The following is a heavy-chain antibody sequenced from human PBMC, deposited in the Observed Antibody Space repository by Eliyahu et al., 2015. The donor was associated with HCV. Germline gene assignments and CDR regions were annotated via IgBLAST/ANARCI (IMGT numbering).Heavy chain of an antibody. Sequence: EVQLXESGGGLVQPGGSLRLXCAAXGFTFGXYWMSWVRQTPGKGLEWVXIMNEDGSKKACVDXVKGRCXXSRDNTKNSLYLQMNSLRGEDTAVYYCVRGGGHEGEFRGQGTPVTVSS. J-gene: IGHJ4*02. CDR3: VRGGGHEGEF. V-gene: IGHV3-7*01. CDR2: MNEDGSKK. CDR1: GFTFGXYW. D-gene: IGHD2-21*01.